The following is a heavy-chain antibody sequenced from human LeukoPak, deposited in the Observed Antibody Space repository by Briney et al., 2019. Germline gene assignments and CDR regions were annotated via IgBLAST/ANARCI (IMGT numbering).Heavy chain of an antibody. Sequence: ASVKVSCKASGYTFTDYYMHWVRQAPGQGLEWMGWINPKRGGTNYAQQFEGRVTLTRDTYISTSYMEVSGLRYDDTAVYYCARDPYYYDYSHFDYWGQGTLVSDST. D-gene: IGHD3-22*01. CDR2: INPKRGGT. V-gene: IGHV1-2*02. CDR1: GYTFTDYY. J-gene: IGHJ4*02. CDR3: ARDPYYYDYSHFDY.